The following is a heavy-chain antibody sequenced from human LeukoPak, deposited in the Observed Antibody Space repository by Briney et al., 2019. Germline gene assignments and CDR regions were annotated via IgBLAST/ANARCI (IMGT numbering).Heavy chain of an antibody. D-gene: IGHD5-18*01. J-gene: IGHJ4*02. Sequence: SETLSLTCTVSGGSISSYFWTWIRQPPGKGLEWIGYIYYSGSTNYNPSLKSRVTISVDTSKNQFSLKLSSVTVADTAVYYCARHVKNTAMVLYFDYWGQGTLVTVSS. CDR1: GGSISSYF. V-gene: IGHV4-59*08. CDR3: ARHVKNTAMVLYFDY. CDR2: IYYSGST.